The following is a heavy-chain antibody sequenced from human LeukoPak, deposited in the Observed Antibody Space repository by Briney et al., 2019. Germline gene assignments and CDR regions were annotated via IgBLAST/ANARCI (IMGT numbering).Heavy chain of an antibody. CDR3: ARDNRRGWFGELFKARVGGNGMDV. CDR2: VSYDVGNK. Sequence: GGCLRLSWAAAGFIFSSYSMHWGRQAPGEGLGWLAVVSYDVGNKYYADTVKGRFTISRDNSKNTLSLEMNSLRGEDKAEYYCARDNRRGWFGELFKARVGGNGMDVWGQGTTVTVSS. D-gene: IGHD3-10*01. V-gene: IGHV3-30*04. J-gene: IGHJ6*02. CDR1: GFIFSSYS.